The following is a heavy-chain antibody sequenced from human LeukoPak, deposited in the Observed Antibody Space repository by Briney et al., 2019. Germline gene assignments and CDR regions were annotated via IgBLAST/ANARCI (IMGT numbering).Heavy chain of an antibody. J-gene: IGHJ4*02. D-gene: IGHD5-18*01. Sequence: GGSLRLSCAASGFTFSSYAMSWVRQAPGKELEWVSAISGSGGSTYYADSVKGRFTISRDNSKNTLYLQMNSLRAEDTAVYYCAKVLGYSYGFGYWGQGTLVTVSS. V-gene: IGHV3-23*01. CDR2: ISGSGGST. CDR1: GFTFSSYA. CDR3: AKVLGYSYGFGY.